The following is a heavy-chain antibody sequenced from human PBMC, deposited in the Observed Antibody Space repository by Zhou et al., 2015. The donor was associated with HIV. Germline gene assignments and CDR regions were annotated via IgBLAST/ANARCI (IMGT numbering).Heavy chain of an antibody. J-gene: IGHJ2*01. Sequence: QVQLVQSGAEVKKPGSSVKVSCKASGVSFARYGFNWLRQAPGQGLEWMGAIIPIFGTVKYAQRFQGRVTLTADRSTNTAYMEMRSLRSEDTAVYYCARDRGGXRPDWRYFDLWGRGTLVSVSS. D-gene: IGHD3/OR15-3a*01. CDR1: GVSFARYG. CDR2: IIPIFGTV. CDR3: ARDRGGXRPDWRYFDL. V-gene: IGHV1-69*06.